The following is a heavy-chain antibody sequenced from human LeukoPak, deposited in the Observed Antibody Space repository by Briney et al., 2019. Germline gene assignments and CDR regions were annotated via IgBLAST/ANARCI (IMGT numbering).Heavy chain of an antibody. D-gene: IGHD6-13*01. Sequence: PSEILSLTCTVSGGSISSYYWSWIRQPPGKGLEWIGYIYYSGSTNYNPSLKSRVTISVDTSKNQFSLKLSSVTAADTAVYYCARGRTLYSSSFDYWGQGTLVTVSS. CDR3: ARGRTLYSSSFDY. CDR2: IYYSGST. CDR1: GGSISSYY. J-gene: IGHJ4*02. V-gene: IGHV4-59*01.